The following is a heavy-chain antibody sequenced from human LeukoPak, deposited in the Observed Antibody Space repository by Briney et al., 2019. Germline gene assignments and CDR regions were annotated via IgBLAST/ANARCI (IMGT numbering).Heavy chain of an antibody. J-gene: IGHJ4*02. CDR3: ARGSRYAATPLGTDY. V-gene: IGHV3-23*01. CDR2: ISGSGGST. D-gene: IGHD2-15*01. Sequence: GGSLRLSCAASGFTFSSYAMSWVRQAPGKGLEWVSAISGSGGSTYYADSVKGRFTISRDDSKNTLYLQMNSLRAEDTAVYYCARGSRYAATPLGTDYWGQGTLVTVSS. CDR1: GFTFSSYA.